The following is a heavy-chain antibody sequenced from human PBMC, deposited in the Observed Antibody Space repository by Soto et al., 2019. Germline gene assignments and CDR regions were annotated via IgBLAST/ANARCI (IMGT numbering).Heavy chain of an antibody. V-gene: IGHV1-69*13. CDR2: IIPIFGTA. Sequence: VASVKVSCKASGGTFSSYAISWVRQAPGQGLEWMGGIIPIFGTANYAQKFQGRVTITADESTSTAYMELSSLRSEDTAVYYCARVDSTYYYDSSGYYYPPPLDYWGQGTLVTVSS. CDR3: ARVDSTYYYDSSGYYYPPPLDY. D-gene: IGHD3-22*01. J-gene: IGHJ4*02. CDR1: GGTFSSYA.